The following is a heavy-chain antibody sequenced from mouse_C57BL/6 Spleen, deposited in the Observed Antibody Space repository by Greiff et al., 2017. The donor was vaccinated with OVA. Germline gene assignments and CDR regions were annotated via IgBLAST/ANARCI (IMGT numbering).Heavy chain of an antibody. CDR2: IDPENGDT. D-gene: IGHD1-1*01. Sequence: LQQSGAELVRPGASVKLSCTASGFNIKDDYMHWVKQRPEQGLEWIGWIDPENGDTEYASKFQGKATITADTSSNTAYLQLSSLTSEDTAVYYCTFGSSYAMDYWGQGTSVTVSS. CDR3: TFGSSYAMDY. CDR1: GFNIKDDY. J-gene: IGHJ4*01. V-gene: IGHV14-4*01.